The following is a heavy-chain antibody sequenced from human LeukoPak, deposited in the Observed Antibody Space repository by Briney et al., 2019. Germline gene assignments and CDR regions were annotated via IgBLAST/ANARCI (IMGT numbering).Heavy chain of an antibody. V-gene: IGHV3-21*01. CDR2: ISGSSSYI. D-gene: IGHD6-19*01. CDR1: GFTFSSYS. CDR3: AKPYPSGWYYYYYYMDV. J-gene: IGHJ6*03. Sequence: PGGSLRLSCAASGFTFSSYSMNWIRQAPGKGLEWVSSISGSSSYIYYADSVKGRFTISRDNAKKSLYLQMNSLRAEDTAVYYCAKPYPSGWYYYYYYMDVWGKGTTVTISS.